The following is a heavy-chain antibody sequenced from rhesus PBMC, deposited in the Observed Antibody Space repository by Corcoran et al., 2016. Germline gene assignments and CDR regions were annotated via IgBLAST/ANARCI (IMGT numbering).Heavy chain of an antibody. D-gene: IGHD3-34*01. CDR1: GFTFSSYD. Sequence: EVQLVESGGGLVQPGGSLRLSCAASGFTFSSYDMSWVRQAPGKGLEWVSYIRYTGKTRYYADSVKGRFTISRDNAKNSLSLQMSSLRAEDTAVYYCTRGILGGYWGQGVLVTVSS. J-gene: IGHJ4*01. CDR2: IRYTGKTR. V-gene: IGHV3-136*01. CDR3: TRGILGGY.